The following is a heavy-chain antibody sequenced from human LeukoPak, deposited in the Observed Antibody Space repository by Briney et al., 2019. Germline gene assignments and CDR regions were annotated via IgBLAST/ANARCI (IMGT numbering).Heavy chain of an antibody. Sequence: GGSLRLSCSASGSTFSTYALHWVRQAPGKGLEYVSAISGNGGSTYYAASVKGRFTISRDNSKNTLYLQMSSLRAEDTAVYYCVTTFLSSSSCDLDYWGQGTLVTVSS. CDR2: ISGNGGST. D-gene: IGHD6-13*01. CDR3: VTTFLSSSSCDLDY. CDR1: GSTFSTYA. J-gene: IGHJ4*02. V-gene: IGHV3-64D*06.